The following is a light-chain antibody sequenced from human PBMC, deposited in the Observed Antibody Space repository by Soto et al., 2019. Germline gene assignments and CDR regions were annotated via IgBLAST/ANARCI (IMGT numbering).Light chain of an antibody. V-gene: IGLV2-14*03. J-gene: IGLJ2*01. CDR2: DVS. CDR1: SSDVGGYNY. Sequence: QSVLTQPASVFGSPGQSITISCTGTSSDVGGYNYVSWYQQHPGKAPKLMLYDVSNRPSGVSTRFSGSKSGNTASLTISGLQAEDEADYFCSSYTSGSTVVFGGGTQLTVL. CDR3: SSYTSGSTVV.